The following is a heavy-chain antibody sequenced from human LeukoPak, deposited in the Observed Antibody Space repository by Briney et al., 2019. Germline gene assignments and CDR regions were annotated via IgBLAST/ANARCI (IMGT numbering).Heavy chain of an antibody. V-gene: IGHV1-2*02. CDR1: GYTFTGYY. Sequence: ASVKASCKASGYTFTGYYMHWVRQAPGQGLEWMGWINPNSGGTNYAQKFQGRVTMTRDTSISTAYMELSRLRSDDTAVYYCARGILANLLYYYYYMDVWGKGTTVTVSS. J-gene: IGHJ6*03. CDR3: ARGILANLLYYYYYMDV. D-gene: IGHD2/OR15-2a*01. CDR2: INPNSGGT.